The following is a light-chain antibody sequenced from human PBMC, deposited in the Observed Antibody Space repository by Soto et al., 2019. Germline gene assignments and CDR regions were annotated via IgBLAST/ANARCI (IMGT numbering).Light chain of an antibody. V-gene: IGKV3-20*01. CDR2: GAS. Sequence: EIVLTQSPGTLSLSPGERATLSCRASQSVSSSYLAWYQQKPGQAPRLLIYGASRRATVFTDRFSGSGSEAEWALTIGRLEPEEFAVYYCQQYGSSPLTFGGGTKVEIK. CDR1: QSVSSSY. J-gene: IGKJ4*01. CDR3: QQYGSSPLT.